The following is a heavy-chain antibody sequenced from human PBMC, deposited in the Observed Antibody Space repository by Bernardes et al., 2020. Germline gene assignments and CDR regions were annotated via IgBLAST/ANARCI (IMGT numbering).Heavy chain of an antibody. CDR2: INSDGSST. CDR1: GFTFSSYC. CDR3: ARGRHVLRYFDWLTKAHAFDI. J-gene: IGHJ3*02. Sequence: GGSLRLSCAASGFTFSSYCMHWVRQAPGKGLVWVSRINSDGSSTSYADSVKGRFTISRDNAKNTLYLQMNSLRAEDTAVYYCARGRHVLRYFDWLTKAHAFDIWGQGTMVTVSS. D-gene: IGHD3-9*01. V-gene: IGHV3-74*01.